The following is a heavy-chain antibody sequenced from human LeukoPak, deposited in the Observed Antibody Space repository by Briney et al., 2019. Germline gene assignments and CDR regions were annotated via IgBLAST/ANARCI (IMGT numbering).Heavy chain of an antibody. D-gene: IGHD2-2*01. V-gene: IGHV3-30*02. CDR3: ASFHHPGFSLVVPAATWDI. Sequence: GGSLRLSCAASGFTFSSYGMHWVRQAPGKGLEWVAFIRYDGSNKYYADSVKGRFTISRDNSKNTLYLQMNSLRAEDTAVYYCASFHHPGFSLVVPAATWDIWGQGTMVTVSS. CDR1: GFTFSSYG. CDR2: IRYDGSNK. J-gene: IGHJ3*02.